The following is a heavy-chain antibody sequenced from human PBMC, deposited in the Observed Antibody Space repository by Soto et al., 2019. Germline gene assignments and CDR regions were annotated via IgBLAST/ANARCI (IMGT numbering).Heavy chain of an antibody. CDR3: AHPQGDRYGMDV. D-gene: IGHD3-16*01. V-gene: IGHV3-30*03. J-gene: IGHJ6*02. CDR2: ISYDGSNK. CDR1: GFTFSSYG. Sequence: LRLSCAASGFTFSSYGMHWVRQAPGKGLEWVAVISYDGSNKYYADSVKGRFTISRDNSKNTLYLQMNSLRAEDTAVYYCAHPQGDRYGMDVWGQGTTVTVSS.